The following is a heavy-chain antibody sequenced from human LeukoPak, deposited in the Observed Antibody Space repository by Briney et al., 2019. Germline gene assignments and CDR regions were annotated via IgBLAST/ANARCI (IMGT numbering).Heavy chain of an antibody. Sequence: GGSLRLSFAASGFTFSSYDMNWVRQAPGKGLEWVAYISSSGSTIYYADSVKGRFTISSDNAKNSLYLQMNSLRAEDTAVYYCASEREYYDFWSGYYTPSHFDYWGQGTLVTVSS. V-gene: IGHV3-48*03. D-gene: IGHD3-3*01. J-gene: IGHJ4*02. CDR3: ASEREYYDFWSGYYTPSHFDY. CDR2: ISSSGSTI. CDR1: GFTFSSYD.